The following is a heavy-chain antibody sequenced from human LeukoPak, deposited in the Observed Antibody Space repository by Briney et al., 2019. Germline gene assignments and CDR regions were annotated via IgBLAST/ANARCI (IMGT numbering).Heavy chain of an antibody. CDR3: ARDYGDYVGYYFDY. CDR1: GFTFSSYA. CDR2: ISYDGSNK. D-gene: IGHD4-17*01. V-gene: IGHV3-30-3*01. Sequence: GGSLRLSCAASGFTFSSYAMHWVRQAPGKGLEWVAVISYDGSNKYYADSVKGRFTISRDNSKNTLCLQMNSLRAEDTAVYYCARDYGDYVGYYFDYWGQGTLVTVSS. J-gene: IGHJ4*02.